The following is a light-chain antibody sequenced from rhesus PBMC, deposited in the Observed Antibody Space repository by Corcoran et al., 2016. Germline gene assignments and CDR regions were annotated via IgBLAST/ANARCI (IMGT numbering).Light chain of an antibody. CDR1: QGIYNY. Sequence: DIQMTQSPSSLSASVGDTVTITCRASQGIYNYLAWYQQKPGKAPKPLIYYTSSLKSGVPSRLSGSGSGTDFTLPISSLQPEDFAPYYCQQPHIHPPTFGPGAKLDIK. V-gene: IGKV1S16*01. J-gene: IGKJ3*01. CDR3: QQPHIHPPT. CDR2: YTS.